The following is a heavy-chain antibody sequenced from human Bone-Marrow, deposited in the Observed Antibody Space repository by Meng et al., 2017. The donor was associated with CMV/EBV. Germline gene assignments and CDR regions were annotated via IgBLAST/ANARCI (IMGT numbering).Heavy chain of an antibody. Sequence: GGSLRLSCAASGFTFDDYAMHWVRQAPGKGLEWVPGISWNSGSIGYADSVKGRFTISRDNAKNSLYLQMNSLRAEDTALYYCAKDMDPRGYYGMDVWGQGTTVTVSS. D-gene: IGHD3/OR15-3a*01. CDR3: AKDMDPRGYYGMDV. J-gene: IGHJ6*02. V-gene: IGHV3-9*01. CDR2: ISWNSGSI. CDR1: GFTFDDYA.